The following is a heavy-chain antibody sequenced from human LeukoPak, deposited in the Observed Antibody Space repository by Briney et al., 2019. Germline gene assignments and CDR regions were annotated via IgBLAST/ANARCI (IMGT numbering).Heavy chain of an antibody. CDR1: GFTFSSYA. CDR2: ISGSGGNT. Sequence: GGSLRLSCAASGFTFSSYAMSWVRQAPGKGLEWVSAISGSGGNTYYADSVKGRLTISRDNHKNTLYLQMHSLRAEDTAVYYCARSGNYYDASCYYTYFYYWGQGTLVTVSS. CDR3: ARSGNYYDASCYYTYFYY. J-gene: IGHJ4*02. D-gene: IGHD3-22*01. V-gene: IGHV3-23*01.